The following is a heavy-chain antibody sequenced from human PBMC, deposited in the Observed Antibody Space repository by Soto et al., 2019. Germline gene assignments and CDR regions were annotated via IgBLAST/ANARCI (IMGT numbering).Heavy chain of an antibody. Sequence: SLRLSCAASGFTFRDFGRNWVSQARGKRLEWAAPTSHDGSNKYYADSVKGRFTISRDTSKNSLYLQMSSLRAEDTAVYYCAKDKLSSTDAFDSRGQGTMVTVSS. J-gene: IGHJ3*02. CDR2: TSHDGSNK. CDR3: AKDKLSSTDAFDS. V-gene: IGHV3-30*18. CDR1: GFTFRDFG.